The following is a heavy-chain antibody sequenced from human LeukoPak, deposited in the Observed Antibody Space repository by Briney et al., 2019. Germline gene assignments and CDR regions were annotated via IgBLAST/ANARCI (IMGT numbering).Heavy chain of an antibody. V-gene: IGHV1-46*01. CDR2: INPTTSST. CDR1: GYTFTSYY. Sequence: ASVKVSCKASGYTFTSYYIHWVRQAPGQGPEWMGIINPTTSSTTYAQKFQGRITVTRDTSTSTVYMELSSLRSEDTAVYFCAREGAAEAKNFDYWGQGTLVIVSS. J-gene: IGHJ4*02. D-gene: IGHD6-25*01. CDR3: AREGAAEAKNFDY.